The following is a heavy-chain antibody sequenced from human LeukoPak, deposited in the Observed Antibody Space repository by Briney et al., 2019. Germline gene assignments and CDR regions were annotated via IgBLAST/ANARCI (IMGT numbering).Heavy chain of an antibody. CDR3: ARLADTAMVVSDY. CDR1: GYTFTNNE. Sequence: ASVKVSCKASGYTFTNNEISWVRQAPGQGLEWMGWISVYNGNTKYAQNLQGRVTMTTDTSTSTAYMELRSLRSDDTAVYYCARLADTAMVVSDYWGQGTLVTVSS. J-gene: IGHJ4*02. V-gene: IGHV1-18*01. D-gene: IGHD5-18*01. CDR2: ISVYNGNT.